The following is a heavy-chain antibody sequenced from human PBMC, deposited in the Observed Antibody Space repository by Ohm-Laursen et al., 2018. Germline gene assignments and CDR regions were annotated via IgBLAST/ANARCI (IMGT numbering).Heavy chain of an antibody. J-gene: IGHJ6*02. CDR3: AKDIVSYDNGHGMDV. V-gene: IGHV3-9*01. Sequence: RSLRLSCAASGFTFDDYAMHWVRQAPGKGLEWVSGITWNSGNIGYADSVKGRFTISRDNAKNSLYLQMNSLRAEDTALYYCAKDIVSYDNGHGMDVWGQGTTVTVSS. CDR2: ITWNSGNI. CDR1: GFTFDDYA. D-gene: IGHD3-22*01.